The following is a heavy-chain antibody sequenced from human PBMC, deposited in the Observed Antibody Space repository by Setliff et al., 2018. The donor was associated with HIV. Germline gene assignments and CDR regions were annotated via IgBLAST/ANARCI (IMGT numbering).Heavy chain of an antibody. CDR1: GFSLSTSGMR. D-gene: IGHD6-25*01. CDR3: SRERAAPQGFDY. Sequence: SGPTLVNPTQTLTLTCTFSGFSLSTSGMRVSWIRQPPGKALEWLARIDWDADKFYTTSLKTRLTISKDTSKNQVVLTMANMDPVDTATYDLSRERAAPQGFDYWGQGTLVTVSS. J-gene: IGHJ4*02. CDR2: IDWDADK. V-gene: IGHV2-70*04.